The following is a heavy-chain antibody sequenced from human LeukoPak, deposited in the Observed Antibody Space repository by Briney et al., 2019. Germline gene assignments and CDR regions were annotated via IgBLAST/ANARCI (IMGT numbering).Heavy chain of an antibody. V-gene: IGHV4-59*01. CDR1: GGSISSYY. J-gene: IGHJ4*02. D-gene: IGHD6-19*01. CDR3: ARVYSSGWPDYFDY. CDR2: IYYSGST. Sequence: SETLSLTCTVSGGSISSYYWSWIRQPPGKGLEWIGYIYYSGSTNYNPSLKSRVTTSVDTSKNQFSLKLGSVTAADTAVYYCARVYSSGWPDYFDYWGQGTLVTVSS.